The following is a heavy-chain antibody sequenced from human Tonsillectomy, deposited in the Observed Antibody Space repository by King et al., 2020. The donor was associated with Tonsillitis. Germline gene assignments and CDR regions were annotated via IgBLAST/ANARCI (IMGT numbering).Heavy chain of an antibody. CDR3: ARRGCSSGWDFDY. V-gene: IGHV3-7*03. CDR1: GFTFSEYF. Sequence: VQLVESGGALVQPGGSLRLSCAGSGFTFSEYFMSWIRQAPGKGLEWVADIKQDGSAKYYVDSVRDRFTISRDNAENSLYLRLNSLRVDDTAVYYCARRGCSSGWDFDYWGQGTLVTVSS. J-gene: IGHJ4*02. CDR2: IKQDGSAK. D-gene: IGHD6-19*01.